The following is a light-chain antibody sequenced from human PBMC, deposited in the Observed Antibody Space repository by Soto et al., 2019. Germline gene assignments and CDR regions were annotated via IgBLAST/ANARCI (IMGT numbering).Light chain of an antibody. J-gene: IGKJ5*01. Sequence: EIVMTQSPATLSVSPGERATLSCRASQSVSSSYLAWYQQKPGQAPRLLMSAASSRATGIPDRFSGSGSGTDFTLTISTLEAEDFAVYYCQQSSSSPITFGQGTRLEIK. CDR2: AAS. CDR1: QSVSSSY. CDR3: QQSSSSPIT. V-gene: IGKV3-20*01.